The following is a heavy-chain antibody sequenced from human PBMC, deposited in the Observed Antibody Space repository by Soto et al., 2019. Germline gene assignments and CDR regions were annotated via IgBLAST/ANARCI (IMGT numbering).Heavy chain of an antibody. D-gene: IGHD5-12*01. J-gene: IGHJ3*02. CDR1: GFSFTSHW. CDR2: IYPRDSDT. V-gene: IGHV5-51*01. CDR3: AKTLVAGAFDI. Sequence: GESLKISCKGSGFSFTSHWIAWVRQMPGKGLECMGIIYPRDSDTRYNPSFQGQITISVDSSISTAYLQWSSLKTSDAAFYYCAKTLVAGAFDIWGQGTMVTVSS.